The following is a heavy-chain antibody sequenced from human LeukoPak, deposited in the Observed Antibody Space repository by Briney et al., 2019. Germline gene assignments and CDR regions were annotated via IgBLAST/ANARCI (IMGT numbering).Heavy chain of an antibody. CDR3: TTGSRRGLNAYDV. J-gene: IGHJ3*01. V-gene: IGHV3-15*01. CDR2: IKSKAEGGTT. Sequence: GGSLRLSCAASGFTFSSYEMNWVRQAPGKGLEWVGRIKSKAEGGTTDYAAPVKGRFIISRDDSTNTLYLQMNSLKTEDTAVYYCTTGSRRGLNAYDVWGQGTMVTVSS. CDR1: GFTFSSYE. D-gene: IGHD2/OR15-2a*01.